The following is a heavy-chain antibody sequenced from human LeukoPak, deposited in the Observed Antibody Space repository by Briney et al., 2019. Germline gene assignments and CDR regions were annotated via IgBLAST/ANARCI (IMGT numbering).Heavy chain of an antibody. CDR3: VRDLASRY. J-gene: IGHJ4*02. V-gene: IGHV4-39*07. CDR1: GVSISSSSYY. CDR2: IYYSGST. Sequence: SETLSLTCTVSGVSISSSSYYWGWIRQPPGKGLEWIGTIYYSGSTYYNPSLKSRVTISLDTSKNQFSLKLNSVTAADTAVYYCVRDLASRYWGQGTLVTVSS.